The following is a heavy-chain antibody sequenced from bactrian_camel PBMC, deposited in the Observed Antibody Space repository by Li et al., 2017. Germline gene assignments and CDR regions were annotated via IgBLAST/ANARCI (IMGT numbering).Heavy chain of an antibody. V-gene: IGHV3S42*01. CDR3: AARYGNGGTCRVMEITSGY. Sequence: DVQLVESGGEAVQAGGSLRLSCAASGFQFSDYPMSWVRQAPGKGLEWIAQIAYDGWVSRYNDPAKGRFTISRDNAKNTLYLQMNSLKPEDTAMYYCAARYGNGGTCRVMEITSGYLGQGTQVTVS. J-gene: IGHJ6*01. CDR2: IAYDGWVS. D-gene: IGHD1*01. CDR1: GFQFSDYP.